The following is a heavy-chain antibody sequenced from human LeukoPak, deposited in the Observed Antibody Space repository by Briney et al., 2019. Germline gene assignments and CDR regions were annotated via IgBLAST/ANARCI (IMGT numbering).Heavy chain of an antibody. D-gene: IGHD3-22*01. CDR1: GFTFSSYN. V-gene: IGHV3-21*01. J-gene: IGHJ4*02. Sequence: GGSLRLSCAASGFTFSSYNMNWVRQAPGKGLEWVSSISSSSSYIYYADSLKGRFTISRDNAKNSLYLQMNSLRAEDTAVYYCARALNYYDIDYWGQGTLVTVSS. CDR3: ARALNYYDIDY. CDR2: ISSSSSYI.